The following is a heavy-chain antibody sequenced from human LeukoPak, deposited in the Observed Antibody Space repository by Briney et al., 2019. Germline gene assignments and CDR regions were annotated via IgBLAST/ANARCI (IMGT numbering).Heavy chain of an antibody. D-gene: IGHD2-21*01. J-gene: IGHJ2*01. CDR2: ISYDGSNK. CDR1: GFTFSSYA. CDR3: AKDLFLWYFDL. Sequence: GGSLRLSCAASGFTFSSYAMHWVRQAPGKGLEWVAVISYDGSNKYYADSVKGRFTISRDNSKNTLYLQMNSLRAEDTAVYYCAKDLFLWYFDLWGRGTLVTVSS. V-gene: IGHV3-30-3*01.